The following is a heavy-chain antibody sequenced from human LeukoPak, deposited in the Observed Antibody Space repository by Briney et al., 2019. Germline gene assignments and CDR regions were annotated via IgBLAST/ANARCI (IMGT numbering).Heavy chain of an antibody. CDR1: GFAFTSYS. D-gene: IGHD4-17*01. J-gene: IGHJ3*02. CDR3: ARDSTVTTSDAFDI. CDR2: ISSSSSYI. Sequence: GGSLRLSCAASGFAFTSYSMNWVRQAPGKGLEWVSSISSSSSYIYYADSVKGRFTISRDNAKNSLYLQMNSLRAEDTAVYYCARDSTVTTSDAFDIWGQGTMVTVSS. V-gene: IGHV3-21*01.